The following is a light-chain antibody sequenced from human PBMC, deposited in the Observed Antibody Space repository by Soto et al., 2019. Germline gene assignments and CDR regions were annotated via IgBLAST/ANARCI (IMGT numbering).Light chain of an antibody. V-gene: IGLV4-60*03. Sequence: QPVLTQSSSASASLGSSVKVTCALSSGHSSYSIAWHQQQPGKAPRYLMKLEGSGSYNKGSGVPDRFSGSSSGADRYLTISNLQSEDEADYYCETWDSNTRVFGGGTQLTVL. J-gene: IGLJ2*01. CDR3: ETWDSNTRV. CDR1: SGHSSYS. CDR2: LEGSGSY.